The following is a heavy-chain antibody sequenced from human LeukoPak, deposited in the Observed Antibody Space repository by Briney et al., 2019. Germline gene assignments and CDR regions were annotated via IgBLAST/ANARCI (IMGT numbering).Heavy chain of an antibody. D-gene: IGHD1-1*01. CDR2: ISYDGSSK. V-gene: IGHV3-30-3*01. Sequence: GGSLRLSCAASGFTFSSYAMHWVRQAPGKGLEWVAVISYDGSSKYYADSVKGRFTISRDNSKNTLYLQMNSLRVEDTAVYYCARDDPGGIDSWGQGTLVTVSS. CDR3: ARDDPGGIDS. CDR1: GFTFSSYA. J-gene: IGHJ4*02.